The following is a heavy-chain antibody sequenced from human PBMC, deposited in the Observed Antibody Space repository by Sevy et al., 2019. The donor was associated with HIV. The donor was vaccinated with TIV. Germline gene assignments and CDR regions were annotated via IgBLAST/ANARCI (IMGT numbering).Heavy chain of an antibody. CDR3: ARFEYVDYVSHFEY. CDR1: GGSINSDSYY. V-gene: IGHV4-39*01. D-gene: IGHD3-9*01. J-gene: IGHJ4*02. CDR2: IYYSGTT. Sequence: SETLSLTCTVSGGSINSDSYYWGWIRQPPGKGLEWIGNIYYSGTTYYNPSLKSPVTISVDTSKNQFSLKLSSVTAADTAVYYCARFEYVDYVSHFEYWGQGTLVTVSS.